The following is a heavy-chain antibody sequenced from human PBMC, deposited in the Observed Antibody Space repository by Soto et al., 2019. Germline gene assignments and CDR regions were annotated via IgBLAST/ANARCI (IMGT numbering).Heavy chain of an antibody. V-gene: IGHV3-73*01. J-gene: IGHJ4*02. CDR1: GFTFSGSA. Sequence: LRLSCAASGFTFSGSAMHWGRQASGRGLEWVGRIRSKANSYATAYAASVKGRFTMSRDXXXXTXYXQXNXXKTEDTAVYYCTRPYGPHSWGQGTMVTVSS. CDR2: IRSKANSYAT. D-gene: IGHD4-17*01. CDR3: TRPYGPHS.